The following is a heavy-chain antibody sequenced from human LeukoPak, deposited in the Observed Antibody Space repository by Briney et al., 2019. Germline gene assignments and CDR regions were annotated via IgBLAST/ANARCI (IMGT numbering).Heavy chain of an antibody. V-gene: IGHV1-69*05. CDR2: IIPIFGTA. CDR3: ARGAGGAEGFDY. J-gene: IGHJ4*02. D-gene: IGHD3-10*01. CDR1: GGTFSSYA. Sequence: SVKVSCKASGGTFSSYAISWVRQAPGQGLEWMGRIIPIFGTANYAQKLQGRVTMTTDTSTSTAYMELRSLRSDDTAVYYCARGAGGAEGFDYWGQGTLVTVSS.